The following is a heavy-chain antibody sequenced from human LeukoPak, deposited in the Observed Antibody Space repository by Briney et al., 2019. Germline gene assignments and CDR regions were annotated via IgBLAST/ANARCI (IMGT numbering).Heavy chain of an antibody. CDR2: ISAYNGNT. Sequence: ASVKVSCKASGYTFTSYGISWVRQAPGQVLEWMGWISAYNGNTNYAQKLQGRVTMTTDTSTSTAYMELRSLRSDDTAVYYCARWAYYDILTGYYCPDYWGQGTLVTVSS. CDR3: ARWAYYDILTGYYCPDY. CDR1: GYTFTSYG. D-gene: IGHD3-9*01. V-gene: IGHV1-18*01. J-gene: IGHJ4*02.